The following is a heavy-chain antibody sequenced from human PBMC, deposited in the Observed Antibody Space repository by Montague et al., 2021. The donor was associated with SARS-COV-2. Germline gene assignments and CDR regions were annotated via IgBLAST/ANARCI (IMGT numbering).Heavy chain of an antibody. Sequence: SETLSLTCSVSGGSISSYYWSWIRQPAGKGLEWIGRIYTSGSTNFNPSFKSRVTMSVDTSKNQFSLKLSSVTAADTAVYYCARDVGVPLAPPYSWFDPWGQGTLVTVSS. CDR3: ARDVGVPLAPPYSWFDP. J-gene: IGHJ5*02. CDR2: IYTSGST. D-gene: IGHD2-2*01. V-gene: IGHV4-4*07. CDR1: GGSISSYY.